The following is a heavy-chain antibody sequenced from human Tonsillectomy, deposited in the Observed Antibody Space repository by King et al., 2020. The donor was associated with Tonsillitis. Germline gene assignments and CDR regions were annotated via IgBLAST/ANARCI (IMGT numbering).Heavy chain of an antibody. V-gene: IGHV1-46*03. CDR2: INPSSGST. Sequence: QLVQSGAQVKKPGASVKVSCKTSGYTFASYYIHWVRQAPGQGLESMGIINPSSGSTTYAQKFQGRVTMTRDTSTSTGYMELSGLRSEDTAVYYCARNYGVDRNWFDPWGQGTLVTVSS. CDR3: ARNYGVDRNWFDP. D-gene: IGHD4-17*01. CDR1: GYTFASYY. J-gene: IGHJ5*02.